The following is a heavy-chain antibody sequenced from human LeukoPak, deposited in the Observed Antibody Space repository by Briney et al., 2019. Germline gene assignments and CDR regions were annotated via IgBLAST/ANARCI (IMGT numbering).Heavy chain of an antibody. J-gene: IGHJ5*02. CDR2: FDPEDGET. CDR1: GYTLTELS. D-gene: IGHD2-15*01. V-gene: IGHV1-24*01. Sequence: ASVKVSCKVSGYTLTELSMHWVRQAPGKGLEWMGGFDPEDGETIYAQKFQGRVTMTEDTSTDTAYMEPSSLRSEDAAVYYCATSLVDCSGGSCYGNWFDPWGQGTLVTVSS. CDR3: ATSLVDCSGGSCYGNWFDP.